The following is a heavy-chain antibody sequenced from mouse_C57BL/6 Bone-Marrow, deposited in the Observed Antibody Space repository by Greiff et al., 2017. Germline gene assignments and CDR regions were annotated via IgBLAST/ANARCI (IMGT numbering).Heavy chain of an antibody. CDR2: ISNGGGST. V-gene: IGHV5-12*01. Sequence: EVKVEESGGGLVQPGGSLKLSCAASGFTFSDYYMYLVRQTPEKRLEWVAYISNGGGSTYYPDTVKGRFTISRDNAKNTLYLQMSRLKSEDTAMYYCASNYDYDGFYAMDYWGRGTSVTVSS. CDR3: ASNYDYDGFYAMDY. CDR1: GFTFSDYY. J-gene: IGHJ4*01. D-gene: IGHD2-4*01.